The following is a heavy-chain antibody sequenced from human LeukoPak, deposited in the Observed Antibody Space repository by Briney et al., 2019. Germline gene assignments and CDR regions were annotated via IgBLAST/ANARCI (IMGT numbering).Heavy chain of an antibody. V-gene: IGHV5-51*01. CDR3: ARVYGDYRYYYGMDV. CDR1: GYSFTSYW. J-gene: IGHJ6*02. CDR2: IYPGDSDT. Sequence: LGESLKISCKCSGYSFTSYWICWVRQMPEKGLEWMGIIYPGDSDTKYSPSFQGQVTISADKSISTAYPQWSSLKASDTAMYYCARVYGDYRYYYGMDVWGQGTTVTVSS. D-gene: IGHD4-17*01.